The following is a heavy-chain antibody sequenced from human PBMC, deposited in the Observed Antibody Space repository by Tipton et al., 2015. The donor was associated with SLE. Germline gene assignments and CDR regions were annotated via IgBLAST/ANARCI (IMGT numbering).Heavy chain of an antibody. J-gene: IGHJ6*03. CDR2: INWNGGST. CDR3: ARVVNYDFWSGYYLYYYYYMDV. V-gene: IGHV3-20*04. Sequence: GSLRLSCAASGFTFDDYGMSWVRQAPGKGLEWVSGINWNGGSTGYADSVKGRFTISRDNAKNSLYLQMNSLRAEDTALYYCARVVNYDFWSGYYLYYYYYMDVWGKGTTVTVSS. CDR1: GFTFDDYG. D-gene: IGHD3-3*01.